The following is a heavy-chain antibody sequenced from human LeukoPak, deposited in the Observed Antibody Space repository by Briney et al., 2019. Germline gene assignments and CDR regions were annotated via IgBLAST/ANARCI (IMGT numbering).Heavy chain of an antibody. D-gene: IGHD3-9*01. Sequence: ASVKVSCKASGYTFTSYGISWVRQAPGQGLEWMGWISAYNGNTNYAQKLQGRVTMTTDTSTSTAYMELRSLRSDDTAVYYCARDPYYDILTGYATGYYYYGMDVWGQGTTVTVSS. CDR2: ISAYNGNT. J-gene: IGHJ6*02. CDR3: ARDPYYDILTGYATGYYYYGMDV. V-gene: IGHV1-18*01. CDR1: GYTFTSYG.